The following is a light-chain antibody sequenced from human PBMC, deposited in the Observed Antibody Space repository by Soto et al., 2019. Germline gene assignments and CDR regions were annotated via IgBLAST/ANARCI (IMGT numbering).Light chain of an antibody. V-gene: IGKV3-20*01. CDR3: QQYGSSPTWT. Sequence: EIVLTQSPGSLSLSPGERATLSCRAIQSVSSNYLAWYQQKPGQAPRLLIYGASTRATGIPDRFSGSGSGTDFTLTISRLEAEDSAVYYCQQYGSSPTWTFGQGTKVDIK. J-gene: IGKJ1*01. CDR2: GAS. CDR1: QSVSSNY.